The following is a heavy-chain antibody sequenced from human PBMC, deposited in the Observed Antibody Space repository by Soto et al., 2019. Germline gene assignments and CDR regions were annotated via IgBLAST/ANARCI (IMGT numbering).Heavy chain of an antibody. Sequence: PXGSLRLLLAASGFTFSDSYMNWIRQAPGKGLEWVSYIRSSGTSTYYAESVKGRFTISRDNAKNSLYLQMNSLRAEDTAVYYCPGYKNNAPGGMDFWGQGTTATVSS. CDR2: IRSSGTST. D-gene: IGHD5-18*01. V-gene: IGHV3-11*01. CDR3: PGYKNNAPGGMDF. J-gene: IGHJ6*02. CDR1: GFTFSDSY.